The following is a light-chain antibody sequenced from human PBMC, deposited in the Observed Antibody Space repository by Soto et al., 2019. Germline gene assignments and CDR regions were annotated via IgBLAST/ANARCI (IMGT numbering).Light chain of an antibody. CDR3: QQAASFPIT. J-gene: IGKJ5*01. V-gene: IGKV1-5*01. Sequence: DIQMTQSPSTLSASLGDRVTITCRASQSISSGLAWYQQKPGKAPKVLIYDASSLQSGVPSRFSGSGSGTEFTLTISSLQPEDFATYYCQQAASFPITFGQGTRLEIK. CDR2: DAS. CDR1: QSISSG.